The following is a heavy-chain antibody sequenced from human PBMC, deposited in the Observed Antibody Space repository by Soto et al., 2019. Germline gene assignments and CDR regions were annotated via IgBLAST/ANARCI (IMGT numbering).Heavy chain of an antibody. D-gene: IGHD1-26*01. J-gene: IGHJ6*02. CDR1: GFIFSNFA. Sequence: EVQLLESGGGLVQPGGSLRLSCAASGLAASGFIFSNFAMSWVRQAPGKGLEWVSAISASGVNTHYADSVKGRFTISRDNSRNTVFLLMHSLRAEDTAVYYCAKALEWGSDVWGQGTTVTVSS. CDR2: ISASGVNT. V-gene: IGHV3-23*01. CDR3: AKALEWGSDV.